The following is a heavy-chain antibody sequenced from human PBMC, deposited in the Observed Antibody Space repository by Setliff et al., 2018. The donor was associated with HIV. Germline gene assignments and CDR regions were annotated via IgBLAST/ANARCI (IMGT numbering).Heavy chain of an antibody. CDR3: ARPSHVYGDNGPLGY. J-gene: IGHJ4*02. CDR1: GYSFTGYD. Sequence: ASVKVSCKTSGYSFTGYDINWVRQATGQGLEWMAWMNPSTGEIGYAQKFQGRLTMTRDSSISTAYMELRGLRAEDTAIYYCARPSHVYGDNGPLGYWGQGTLVTVSS. D-gene: IGHD2-21*01. V-gene: IGHV1-8*01. CDR2: MNPSTGEI.